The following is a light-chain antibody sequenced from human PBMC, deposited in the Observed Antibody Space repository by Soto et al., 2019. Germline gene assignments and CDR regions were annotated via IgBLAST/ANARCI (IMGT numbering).Light chain of an antibody. Sequence: EIVLTQSPATLSLSPGERATLSCRASHSVSRYLAWYQQKPGQTPRLLISDASNRATGIPARFSGSGSGTDFTLTIGGLEIEDFAVYYCQQRYEWVTFGGGTKVDIK. CDR1: HSVSRY. V-gene: IGKV3-11*01. CDR3: QQRYEWVT. CDR2: DAS. J-gene: IGKJ4*01.